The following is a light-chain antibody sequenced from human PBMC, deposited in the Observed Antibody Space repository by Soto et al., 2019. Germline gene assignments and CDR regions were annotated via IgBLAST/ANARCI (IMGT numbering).Light chain of an antibody. V-gene: IGLV1-44*01. CDR2: TNN. CDR3: AAWDDSLNGYV. Sequence: QSVLTQPPSASGTPGQRVTIYCSGSSSNIGGNTVNWYQQLPAPAPKLLIHTNNQRHAGAPDRFSCVECVTTVRLATSRPQSEEADYYCAAWDDSLNGYVFGTGTKVTGL. CDR1: SSNIGGNT. J-gene: IGLJ1*01.